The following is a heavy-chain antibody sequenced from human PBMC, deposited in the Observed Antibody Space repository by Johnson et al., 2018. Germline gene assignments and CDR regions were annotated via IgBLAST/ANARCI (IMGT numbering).Heavy chain of an antibody. Sequence: VQLVESGGGLVQPGGSLRLSCAASGFTFSSYAMSWVRQAPGKGLEWVSAISGSGGSTYYADSVKGRFTISRDNSKNTLYLQMNSVRAEDTAVYYGAKEFLLYGSGNDAFDIWGQGTMVTGSS. D-gene: IGHD3-10*01. CDR1: GFTFSSYA. CDR3: AKEFLLYGSGNDAFDI. CDR2: ISGSGGST. V-gene: IGHV3-23*04. J-gene: IGHJ3*02.